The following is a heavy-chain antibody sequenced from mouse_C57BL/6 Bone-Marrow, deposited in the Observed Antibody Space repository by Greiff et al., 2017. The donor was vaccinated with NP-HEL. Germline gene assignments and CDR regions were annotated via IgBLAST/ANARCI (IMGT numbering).Heavy chain of an antibody. V-gene: IGHV14-4*01. CDR3: TTRKNYDYDGGFAY. CDR2: IDPENGDT. J-gene: IGHJ3*01. Sequence: VQLQQSGAELVRPGASVKLSCTASGFNIKDDYMHWVKQRPEQGLEWIGWIDPENGDTEYASKFQGKATITADTSSNTAYLQLSSLTSEDTAVYYCTTRKNYDYDGGFAYWGQGTLVTVSA. D-gene: IGHD2-4*01. CDR1: GFNIKDDY.